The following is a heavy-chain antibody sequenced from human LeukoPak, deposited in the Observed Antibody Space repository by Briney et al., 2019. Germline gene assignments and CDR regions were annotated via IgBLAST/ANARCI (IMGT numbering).Heavy chain of an antibody. CDR2: IYPGDSDT. Sequence: GGALEISLKGSGWSFTSYWIGWVRAMAGKGLEGMGIIYPGDSDTIYSPSFQGQVTISADKSISPASLQWSSLKASDTAMYYCARTRGGSYSYYFDYWGQGTLVTVSS. J-gene: IGHJ4*02. CDR1: GWSFTSYW. D-gene: IGHD1-26*01. CDR3: ARTRGGSYSYYFDY. V-gene: IGHV5-51*01.